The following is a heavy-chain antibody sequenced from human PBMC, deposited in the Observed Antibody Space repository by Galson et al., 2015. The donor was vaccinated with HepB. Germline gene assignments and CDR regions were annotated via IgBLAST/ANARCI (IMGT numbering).Heavy chain of an antibody. Sequence: SVKVSCKASGGTFSSYTISWVRQAPGQGLEWMGRIIPILGIANYAQKFQGRVTITADKSTSTAYMELSSLRSEDTAVYYCARDGLVATITIENSQFDYWGQGTLVTVSS. D-gene: IGHD5-12*01. CDR1: GGTFSSYT. J-gene: IGHJ4*02. CDR3: ARDGLVATITIENSQFDY. CDR2: IIPILGIA. V-gene: IGHV1-69*04.